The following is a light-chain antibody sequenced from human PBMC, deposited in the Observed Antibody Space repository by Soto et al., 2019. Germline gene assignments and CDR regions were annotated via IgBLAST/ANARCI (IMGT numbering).Light chain of an antibody. CDR2: YDS. CDR1: NIGDKR. J-gene: IGLJ1*01. V-gene: IGLV3-21*04. Sequence: SYELTQPPSVSGAPEKTATITCGGANIGDKRVHCYRQKPGQAPVLLISYDSDRPSGIPELFSGSNSGNTATLTISRVEAGDEADYYCQVWDIMTDNYVFGGGTKVTVL. CDR3: QVWDIMTDNYV.